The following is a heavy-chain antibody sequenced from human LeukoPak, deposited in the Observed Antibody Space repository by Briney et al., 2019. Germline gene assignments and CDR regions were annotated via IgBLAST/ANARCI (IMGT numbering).Heavy chain of an antibody. Sequence: SETLSLTCTVSGGSISSYYWSWIRQPPGKALEWIGYIYYSGTTNYNPSLKSRVTISVDTSKNQFSLKLGSVTAADTAVYYCARDNSGYCSGGSCYHFDYWGQGTLVTVSS. D-gene: IGHD2-15*01. CDR3: ARDNSGYCSGGSCYHFDY. CDR2: IYYSGTT. J-gene: IGHJ4*02. CDR1: GGSISSYY. V-gene: IGHV4-59*01.